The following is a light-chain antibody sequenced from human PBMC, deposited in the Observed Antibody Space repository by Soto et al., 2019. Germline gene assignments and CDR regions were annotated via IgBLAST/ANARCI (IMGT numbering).Light chain of an antibody. Sequence: QSVLTQPPSVSAAPGQKVTISCSGSTSNIGNKYVSRYQQVPGTAPKLLIYDNNKRPSGIPDRFSGSKSGTSATLGITGLQTGDEADYYCGTWDSSLSTGVFGGGTKLTVL. J-gene: IGLJ2*01. V-gene: IGLV1-51*01. CDR1: TSNIGNKY. CDR3: GTWDSSLSTGV. CDR2: DNN.